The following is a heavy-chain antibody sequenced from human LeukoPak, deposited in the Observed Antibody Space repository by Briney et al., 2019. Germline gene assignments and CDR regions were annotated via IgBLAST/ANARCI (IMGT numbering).Heavy chain of an antibody. D-gene: IGHD6-13*01. CDR3: ARVSGIAAAGWFDP. CDR2: IIPIFGIA. Sequence: GASVKVSCKASGGTFSSYAISWVRQAPGQGLEWMGRIIPIFGIANYAQKFQGRVTITADKSTSTAYMELSSLRSEDTAVYCCARVSGIAAAGWFDPWGQGTLVTVSS. J-gene: IGHJ5*02. V-gene: IGHV1-69*04. CDR1: GGTFSSYA.